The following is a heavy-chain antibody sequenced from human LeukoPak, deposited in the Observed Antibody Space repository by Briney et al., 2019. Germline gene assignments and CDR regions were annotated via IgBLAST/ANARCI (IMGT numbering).Heavy chain of an antibody. V-gene: IGHV3-7*01. CDR1: GFTFTNYW. J-gene: IGHJ4*02. Sequence: GGSLRLSCAASGFTFTNYWMSWVRQAPGKGLELVANIKQDRSEKYYVDSVKGRFTISRDNTKNSLYLQLNNLRADDTALYYCVRDTKDYWGQGTLVTVSS. CDR2: IKQDRSEK. CDR3: VRDTKDY. D-gene: IGHD2-8*01.